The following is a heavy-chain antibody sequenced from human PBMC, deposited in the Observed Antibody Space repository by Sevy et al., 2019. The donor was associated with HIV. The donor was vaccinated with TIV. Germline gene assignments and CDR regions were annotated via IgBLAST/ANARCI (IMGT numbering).Heavy chain of an antibody. Sequence: SETLSLTCTVSGGSISTYYWSWIRQPPGKGLEWIGYIYYSGTTNYNPSLKSRVTISVDTSNNQFSLKLNSVTAADTAVYYCARHNSSTWRNWFDPWGQGTLVTVSS. CDR2: IYYSGTT. D-gene: IGHD6-13*01. CDR1: GGSISTYY. V-gene: IGHV4-59*08. J-gene: IGHJ5*02. CDR3: ARHNSSTWRNWFDP.